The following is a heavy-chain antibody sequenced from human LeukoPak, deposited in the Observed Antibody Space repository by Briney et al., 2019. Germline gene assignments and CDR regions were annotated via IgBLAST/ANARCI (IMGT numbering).Heavy chain of an antibody. CDR2: IGGGGPTT. Sequence: GGSLRLSCAASGFTFSTYAMNWVRQAPAKGLEWVSTIGGGGPTTDYADSVQGRFIISRDNSKNTLYLQMNSLRAEDTAVYFCARGFLGGTDQYFDSWGQGTLVTVSS. CDR1: GFTFSTYA. D-gene: IGHD2-15*01. V-gene: IGHV3-23*01. J-gene: IGHJ4*02. CDR3: ARGFLGGTDQYFDS.